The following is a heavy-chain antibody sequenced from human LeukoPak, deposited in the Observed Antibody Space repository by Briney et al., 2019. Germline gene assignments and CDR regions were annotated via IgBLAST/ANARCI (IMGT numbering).Heavy chain of an antibody. CDR3: ARDRIAARWGYFAY. CDR2: ISGSGGST. J-gene: IGHJ4*02. V-gene: IGHV3-23*01. D-gene: IGHD6-6*01. CDR1: GFSFSNYA. Sequence: PGGSLRLSCAASGFSFSNYAMSWVRQAPGKGLEWVSGISGSGGSTYYADSVKGRFTISRDNARNRLYLQMNSLRAEDTAVYYFARDRIAARWGYFAYWGQGTLVTVST.